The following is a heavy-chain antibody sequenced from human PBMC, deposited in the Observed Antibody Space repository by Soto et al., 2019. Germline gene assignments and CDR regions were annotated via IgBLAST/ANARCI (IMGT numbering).Heavy chain of an antibody. CDR3: ARDSTVAYYYYYYGMDV. CDR2: ISSSGSTI. D-gene: IGHD4-17*01. CDR1: GFTFSDYY. Sequence: QVQLVESGGGLVKPGGSLRLSCAASGFTFSDYYMSWIRQAPGKGLEWVSYISSSGSTIYYADSVKGRFTISRDNAKNSLHLQMNSLRAEDTAVYYCARDSTVAYYYYYYGMDVWGQGTTVTVSS. V-gene: IGHV3-11*01. J-gene: IGHJ6*02.